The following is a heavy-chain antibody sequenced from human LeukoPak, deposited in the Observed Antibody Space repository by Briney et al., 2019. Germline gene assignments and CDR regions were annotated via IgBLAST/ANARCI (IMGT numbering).Heavy chain of an antibody. D-gene: IGHD3-10*01. J-gene: IGHJ6*04. Sequence: ASVKVSCKASGYTFTNHSINWVRQAPGQGLEYMGWINTYTRNPTYAQAFTGRIVFSLDTSVSTAYLQIRSLKAEDTAVYFCARRSMVQHLDVWGKGTTVIVSS. CDR1: GYTFTNHS. CDR3: ARRSMVQHLDV. V-gene: IGHV7-4-1*02. CDR2: INTYTRNP.